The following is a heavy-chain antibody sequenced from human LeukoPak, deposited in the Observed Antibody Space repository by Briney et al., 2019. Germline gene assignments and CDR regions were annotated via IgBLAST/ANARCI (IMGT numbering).Heavy chain of an antibody. CDR2: XXPGDSDT. CDR1: GYSFTSYW. V-gene: IGHV5-51*01. Sequence: GESLKISCKGSGYSFTSYWIGWVRQMPGKGXXXXXXXXPGDSDTRYSPSFQGQVTISADKSISTAYLQWSSLKASDTAMYYCARQTYCSSTSCQGWFDPWGQGTLVTVSS. D-gene: IGHD2-2*01. J-gene: IGHJ5*02. CDR3: ARQTYCSSTSCQGWFDP.